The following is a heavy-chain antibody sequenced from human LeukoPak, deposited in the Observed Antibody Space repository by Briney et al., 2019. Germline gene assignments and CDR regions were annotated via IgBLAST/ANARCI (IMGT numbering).Heavy chain of an antibody. V-gene: IGHV3-23*01. J-gene: IGHJ4*02. CDR3: AKGESYYDVLTGYYKPTTFDY. D-gene: IGHD3-9*01. Sequence: GGSLRLSCAVSGFTFSSYAMSWVRQAPGKGLEWVSAISGSGGSTYYADSVKGRFTISRDNSKNTLYLQMNSLRAEDTAVYYCAKGESYYDVLTGYYKPTTFDYWGQGTLVTVSS. CDR2: ISGSGGST. CDR1: GFTFSSYA.